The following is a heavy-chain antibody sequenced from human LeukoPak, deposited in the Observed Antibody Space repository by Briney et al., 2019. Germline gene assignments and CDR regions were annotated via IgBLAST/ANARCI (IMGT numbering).Heavy chain of an antibody. CDR1: GGSISSGGYY. J-gene: IGHJ4*02. CDR2: IYTSGST. D-gene: IGHD3-22*01. V-gene: IGHV4-61*02. Sequence: PSQTLSLTCTVSGGSISSGGYYWSWIRQHPGKGLEWIGRIYTSGSTNYNPSLKSRVTISVDTSKNQFSLKLSSVTAADTAVYYCARVTTGGYYNCWGQGTLVTVSS. CDR3: ARVTTGGYYNC.